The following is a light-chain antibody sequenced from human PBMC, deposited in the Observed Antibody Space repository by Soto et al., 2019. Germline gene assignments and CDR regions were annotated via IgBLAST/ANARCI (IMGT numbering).Light chain of an antibody. Sequence: EIVLTQSPDTLSLSPGERATLSCRPSQSVSSIYLDWFQQKPGQAPRLLIYAASSRATGIPDRCSGGASATDLAHATSRLEPGHFVVYYCLHHVTSRWPFGQETKVEIK. CDR2: AAS. CDR3: LHHVTSRWP. J-gene: IGKJ1*01. CDR1: QSVSSIY. V-gene: IGKV3-20*01.